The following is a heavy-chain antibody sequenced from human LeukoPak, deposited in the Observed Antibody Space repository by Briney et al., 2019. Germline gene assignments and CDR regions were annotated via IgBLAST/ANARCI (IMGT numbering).Heavy chain of an antibody. V-gene: IGHV3-33*03. D-gene: IGHD6-6*01. CDR1: GFTFSSYG. Sequence: GGSLRLSCAASGFTFSSYGMHWVRQAPGKGLEWVAVIWYDGSNKYYADSVKGRFTISRDNAKNSLYLQMNSLRAEDTAVYYCARKYSSSSPFDSWGQGTLVTVSS. J-gene: IGHJ4*02. CDR2: IWYDGSNK. CDR3: ARKYSSSSPFDS.